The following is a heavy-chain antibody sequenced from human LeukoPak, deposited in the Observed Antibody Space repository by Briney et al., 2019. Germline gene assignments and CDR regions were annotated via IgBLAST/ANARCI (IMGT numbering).Heavy chain of an antibody. CDR1: GFTFSSYG. J-gene: IGHJ6*03. CDR3: ARYGSGSYYPYYYYYMDV. D-gene: IGHD3-10*01. V-gene: IGHV3-30*03. CDR2: ISYDAESN. Sequence: GGSLRLSCVTSGFTFSSYGMHWVRQVPGKGLEWVAVISYDAESNYHVDSVRGRFTISRDNSKNTLYLQMNSLRAEDTAVYYCARYGSGSYYPYYYYYMDVWGKGTTVTVSS.